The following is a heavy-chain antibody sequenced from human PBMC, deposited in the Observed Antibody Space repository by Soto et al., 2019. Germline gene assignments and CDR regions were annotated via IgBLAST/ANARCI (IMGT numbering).Heavy chain of an antibody. D-gene: IGHD6-19*01. CDR3: AHSASYSSGWFYFDY. CDR2: IYWDDDK. Sequence: QITLKESGPTLVKPTQTLTLTCTFSGFSLSTSGVGVGWIRQPPGKALEWLALIYWDDDKRNSPSLKSRLTITKDTTKNQVVLTMTNMDPVDTATYYRAHSASYSSGWFYFDYWGQGTLVTVSS. V-gene: IGHV2-5*02. J-gene: IGHJ4*02. CDR1: GFSLSTSGVG.